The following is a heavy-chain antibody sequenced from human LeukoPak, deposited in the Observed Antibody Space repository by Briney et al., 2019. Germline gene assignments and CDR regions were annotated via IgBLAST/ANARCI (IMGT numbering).Heavy chain of an antibody. CDR1: GFAFSSFA. D-gene: IGHD6-19*01. V-gene: IGHV3-23*01. Sequence: GGSLGLSCAASGFAFSSFAMGWVPQSPGKGLEWLSTINGGGNTTFYADSVKGRFTISRDNSKNTLYLHMDSLRPDDTAIYYCTKELHVAVAVADYYYFYMDVWGRGTAVTVSS. CDR3: TKELHVAVAVADYYYFYMDV. J-gene: IGHJ6*03. CDR2: INGGGNTT.